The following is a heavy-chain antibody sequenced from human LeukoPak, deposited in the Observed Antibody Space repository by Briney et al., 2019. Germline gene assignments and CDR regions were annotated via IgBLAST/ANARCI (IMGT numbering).Heavy chain of an antibody. CDR3: ARDLSSGWYSDAFDI. Sequence: PGRSLRLSCAASGFTFDDYAMHWVRQAPGKGLEWVSGISWNSGSIGYADSVKGRFTISRDNAKNSLYLQMNSLRAEDTAVYYCARDLSSGWYSDAFDIWGQGTMVTVSS. CDR1: GFTFDDYA. V-gene: IGHV3-9*01. CDR2: ISWNSGSI. J-gene: IGHJ3*02. D-gene: IGHD6-19*01.